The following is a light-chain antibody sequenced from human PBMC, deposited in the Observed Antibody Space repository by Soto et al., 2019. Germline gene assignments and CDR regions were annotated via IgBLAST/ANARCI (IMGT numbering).Light chain of an antibody. Sequence: DIQMTQSPSTLSASVGDRVTITCRASQSISKNLAWYQQKPGKAPKLLIYQASSLESGVPSRFSGSGSGTEFNLTISSLQPDDFATYYCQQSKSLYTFGQGTKLEIK. CDR3: QQSKSLYT. CDR1: QSISKN. J-gene: IGKJ2*01. V-gene: IGKV1-5*03. CDR2: QAS.